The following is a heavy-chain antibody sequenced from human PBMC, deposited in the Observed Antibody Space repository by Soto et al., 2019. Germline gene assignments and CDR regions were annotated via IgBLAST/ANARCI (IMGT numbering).Heavy chain of an antibody. Sequence: GASVKVSCKASGYTFTSFAIHWVRQAPGQRLEWMGWISAGNGNTNYAQKLQGRVTMTTDTSTSTAYMELRSLRSDDTAVYYCARDQGSGSDAFDIWGQGTMVTVSS. CDR1: GYTFTSFA. CDR3: ARDQGSGSDAFDI. V-gene: IGHV1-18*01. CDR2: ISAGNGNT. J-gene: IGHJ3*02. D-gene: IGHD6-19*01.